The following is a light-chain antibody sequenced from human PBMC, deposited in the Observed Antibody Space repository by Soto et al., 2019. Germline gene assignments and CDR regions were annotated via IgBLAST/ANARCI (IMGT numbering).Light chain of an antibody. J-gene: IGLJ2*01. CDR1: SSNIGSNY. V-gene: IGLV1-47*01. CDR3: AAWDDSLSRVV. CDR2: RNN. Sequence: QSVLTRPPSASGTPGQRVTISCSGSSSNIGSNYVYWYQQLPGTAPKLLIYRNNQRPSGVPDRFSGSKSGTSASLAISGLRSEDEADYYCAAWDDSLSRVVFGGGTKLTVL.